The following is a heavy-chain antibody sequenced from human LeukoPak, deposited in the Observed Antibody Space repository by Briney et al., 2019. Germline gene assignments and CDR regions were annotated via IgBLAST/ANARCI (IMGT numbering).Heavy chain of an antibody. CDR3: ARDLGPWRTNGRLAY. CDR2: IYYSGSA. D-gene: IGHD1-1*01. Sequence: SQTLSLTCIVSGGSISSGDYYWSWIRQPPGKGLEWIGYIYYSGSAYYNPSLGSRVIISVDTSKNQFSLKLSSVTAADTAVYYCARDLGPWRTNGRLAYWGQGTLVTVSS. V-gene: IGHV4-30-4*01. J-gene: IGHJ4*02. CDR1: GGSISSGDYY.